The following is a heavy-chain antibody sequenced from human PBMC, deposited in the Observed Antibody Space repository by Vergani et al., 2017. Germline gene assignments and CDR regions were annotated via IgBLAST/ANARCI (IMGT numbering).Heavy chain of an antibody. CDR3: AADSQWLVSRLWDFDL. J-gene: IGHJ2*01. D-gene: IGHD6-19*01. CDR1: GFTFTSSA. CDR2: IVVGSGNT. Sequence: HMQLVQSGPEVKKPGTSVKVSCKASGFTFTSSAMQWVRQARGQRLEWIGWIVVGSGNTNYAQKFQERGTITRDMSTSTAYMELSSLRSEDTAVYYCAADSQWLVSRLWDFDLWGRGTLVTVSS. V-gene: IGHV1-58*02.